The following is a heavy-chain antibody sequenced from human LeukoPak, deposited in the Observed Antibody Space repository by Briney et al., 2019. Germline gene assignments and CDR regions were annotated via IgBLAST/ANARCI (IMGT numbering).Heavy chain of an antibody. Sequence: ASVKVSCKASGGTFSSYAISWVRQAPGQGLEWMGRIIPIFGTANYAQKFQGRVTITTDESTSTAYMELSSLRSEDTAVYYCASSSYYDFWSGYYISYYYYMDVWGKGTTVTVSS. CDR2: IIPIFGTA. CDR1: GGTFSSYA. CDR3: ASSSYYDFWSGYYISYYYYMDV. D-gene: IGHD3-3*01. J-gene: IGHJ6*03. V-gene: IGHV1-69*05.